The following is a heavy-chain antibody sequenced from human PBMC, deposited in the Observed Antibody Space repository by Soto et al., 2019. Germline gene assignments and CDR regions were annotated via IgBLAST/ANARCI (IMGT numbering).Heavy chain of an antibody. D-gene: IGHD3-3*01. V-gene: IGHV3-21*01. CDR1: GFTFSSYS. CDR3: AKDPNYDFWSGYSGSGWFDP. Sequence: EVQLVESGGGLVKPGGSLRLSCAASGFTFSSYSMNWVRQAPGKGLEWVSSITGSGTYTHYADSVKGRFTISRDNANNSLFLQMNSLRAEDTAVYYCAKDPNYDFWSGYSGSGWFDPWGQGTLVTVSS. CDR2: ITGSGTYT. J-gene: IGHJ5*02.